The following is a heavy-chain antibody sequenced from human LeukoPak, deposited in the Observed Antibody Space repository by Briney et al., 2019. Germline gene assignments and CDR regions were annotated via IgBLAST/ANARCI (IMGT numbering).Heavy chain of an antibody. J-gene: IGHJ4*02. V-gene: IGHV4-4*02. CDR2: IYHSGST. CDR1: GGSISSSNW. CDR3: ARTGDWSYFDY. Sequence: SETLSVTCAVCGGSISSSNWWTWVRQRPGKGLEWIGEIYHSGSTNYNPSLKSRVTISVDKSKNQFSLKLSSVTAADTAVYYCARTGDWSYFDYWGQGTLVTVSS. D-gene: IGHD2-21*02.